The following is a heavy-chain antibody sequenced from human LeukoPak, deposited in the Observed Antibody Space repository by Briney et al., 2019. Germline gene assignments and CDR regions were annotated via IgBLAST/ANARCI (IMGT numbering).Heavy chain of an antibody. CDR1: GGTLSNYA. J-gene: IGHJ4*02. Sequence: GSSVKVSCKASGGTLSNYAINWVRQAPGQGLEWMGRIIPILDTTNYAQKFQGRVTIITDESTSTAYMELITLRSGDTAVYYCAGESFSRRAGITMVRGVITCWGQGTLVTVSS. V-gene: IGHV1-69*11. CDR3: AGESFSRRAGITMVRGVITC. D-gene: IGHD3-10*01. CDR2: IIPILDTT.